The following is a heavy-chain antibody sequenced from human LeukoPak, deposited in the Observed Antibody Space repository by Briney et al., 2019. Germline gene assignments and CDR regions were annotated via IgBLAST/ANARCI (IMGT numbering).Heavy chain of an antibody. CDR2: INHSGST. CDR1: GGSFSGYY. Sequence: KPSVTLSLTCAVYGGSFSGYYWSWIRQPPGKGLECIGEINHSGSTNYNPSLKSLVTISVDTSKNQFSLKLSSVTAAVTAVYYCARKRRAVVVPAAIPLSSNYYMDVWSKGTTVTVPS. J-gene: IGHJ6*03. V-gene: IGHV4-34*01. CDR3: ARKRRAVVVPAAIPLSSNYYMDV. D-gene: IGHD2-2*02.